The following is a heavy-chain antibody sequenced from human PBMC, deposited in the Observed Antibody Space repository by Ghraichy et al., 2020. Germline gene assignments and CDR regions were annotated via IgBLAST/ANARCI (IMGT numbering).Heavy chain of an antibody. CDR2: INHSGST. CDR3: ARSHGDVDPQRDYFDY. J-gene: IGHJ4*02. D-gene: IGHD4-17*01. V-gene: IGHV4-34*01. Sequence: SETLSLTCAVYGGSFSGYYWSWIRQPPGKGLEWIGEINHSGSTNYNPSLKSRVTISVDTSKNQFSLKLSSVTAADTAVYYCARSHGDVDPQRDYFDYWGQGTLVTVSS. CDR1: GGSFSGYY.